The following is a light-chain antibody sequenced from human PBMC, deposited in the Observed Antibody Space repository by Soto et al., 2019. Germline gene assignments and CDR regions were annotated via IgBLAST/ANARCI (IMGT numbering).Light chain of an antibody. V-gene: IGLV2-23*01. Sequence: QSALTQPASVSGSPGQSIAISCTGTSSGVGSYRLVSWYQHHPGKAPKLIIYEDSKRPSGVSNRFSASKSGNTAFLTISGLQAEDEAEYYCCSYAGSSSYVLFGGGTKVTVL. CDR2: EDS. CDR3: CSYAGSSSYVL. CDR1: SSGVGSYRL. J-gene: IGLJ2*01.